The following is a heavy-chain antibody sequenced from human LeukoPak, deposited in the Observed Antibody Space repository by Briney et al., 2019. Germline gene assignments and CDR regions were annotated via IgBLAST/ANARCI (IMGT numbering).Heavy chain of an antibody. J-gene: IGHJ4*02. D-gene: IGHD1-14*01. CDR1: GFTFSGHW. Sequence: GGSLRLSCAASGFTFSGHWMSWVRQAPGKGPEWVANINQGGSDKYYVDSVKGRFTISRDNANDLLYLQMNSLRGEDTAVYYCTRDRSRAEDDWGQGTLVTVSS. V-gene: IGHV3-7*01. CDR3: TRDRSRAEDD. CDR2: INQGGSDK.